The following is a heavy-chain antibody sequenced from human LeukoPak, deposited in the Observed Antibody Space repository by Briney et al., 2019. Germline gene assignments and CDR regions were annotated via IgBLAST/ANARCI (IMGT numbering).Heavy chain of an antibody. D-gene: IGHD2-2*01. CDR2: ITPIFGTA. CDR1: GGTFSSYA. Sequence: SVKVSCKASGGTFSSYAISWVRQAPGQGLEWMGEITPIFGTANYAQKFQGRVTITTDESTSTAYMELRSLRSDDTAVYYCARSPSTAASYYYYYMDVWGKGTTVTVSS. J-gene: IGHJ6*03. V-gene: IGHV1-69*05. CDR3: ARSPSTAASYYYYYMDV.